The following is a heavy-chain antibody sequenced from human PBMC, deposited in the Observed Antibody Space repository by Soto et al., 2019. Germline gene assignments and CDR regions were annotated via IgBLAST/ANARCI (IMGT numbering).Heavy chain of an antibody. Sequence: QVQLQQWVAGLLKPSETLSLTCAVYGGALSGSYWSWIRQPPGTGLEWIGEIHHSGSTYYNPSLKSRVTLSVDTSKNQFSLKLNSVTAADTAVYYCASPGYCSDGTCYPDYWGQGTLVTVSS. D-gene: IGHD2-15*01. CDR1: GGALSGSY. CDR3: ASPGYCSDGTCYPDY. J-gene: IGHJ4*02. V-gene: IGHV4-34*01. CDR2: IHHSGST.